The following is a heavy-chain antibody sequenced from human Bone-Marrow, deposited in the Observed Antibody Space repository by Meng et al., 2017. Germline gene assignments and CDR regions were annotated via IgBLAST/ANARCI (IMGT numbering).Heavy chain of an antibody. D-gene: IGHD3-22*01. V-gene: IGHV4-34*01. CDR3: ARDNTMIGSFDY. CDR1: GGSFSVYY. Sequence: QVHVNRGGGGLLKRSQSLSLSRPVDGGSFSVYYWSWIRQPPGKGLEWIGEINHSGSTNYNPSLKSRVTISVDTSKNQFSLKLSSVTAADTAVYYCARDNTMIGSFDYWGQGTLVTVSS. CDR2: INHSGST. J-gene: IGHJ4*02.